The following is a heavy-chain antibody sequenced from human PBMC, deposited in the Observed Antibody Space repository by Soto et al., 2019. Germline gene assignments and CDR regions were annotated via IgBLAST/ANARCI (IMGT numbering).Heavy chain of an antibody. Sequence: GASVKVSCKASGGTFSSDAISWVRQAPGQGLEWMRGIIPIFGTANYAQKFQGRVTITADESTSTAYMELSSLRSEDTAVYYCARVDSGSFYFDYWGQGTLVTVSS. CDR1: GGTFSSDA. J-gene: IGHJ4*02. CDR3: ARVDSGSFYFDY. CDR2: IIPIFGTA. D-gene: IGHD1-26*01. V-gene: IGHV1-69*13.